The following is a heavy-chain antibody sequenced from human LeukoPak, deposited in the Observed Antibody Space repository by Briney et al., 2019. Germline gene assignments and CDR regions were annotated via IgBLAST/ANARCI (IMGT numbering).Heavy chain of an antibody. CDR2: ISYDGSNK. CDR3: ARESYSGSSRHLGYFDY. CDR1: GFTFSSYA. D-gene: IGHD1-26*01. J-gene: IGHJ4*02. V-gene: IGHV3-30*04. Sequence: QTGGSLRLSGAASGFTFSSYAMHWVRQAPGKGREWVAVISYDGSNKYYADSVKGRFTISRDNSKNTLYLQMNSLRAEDTAVYYCARESYSGSSRHLGYFDYWGQGTLVTVSS.